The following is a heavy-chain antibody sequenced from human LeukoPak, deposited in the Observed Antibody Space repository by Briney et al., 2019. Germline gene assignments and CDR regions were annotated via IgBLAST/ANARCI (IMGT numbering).Heavy chain of an antibody. D-gene: IGHD6-19*01. CDR2: IYYSGST. CDR3: ARRWRSSREFDY. V-gene: IGHV4-39*01. J-gene: IGHJ4*02. CDR1: GGSISSSSYY. Sequence: PSETLSLTCTVSGGSISSSSYYWDWIRQPPGKGLEWIGCIYYSGSTYYNPSLKSRVTISVDTSKIQFSLKLSSVTAADTAVYYCARRWRSSREFDYWGQGTLVTVSS.